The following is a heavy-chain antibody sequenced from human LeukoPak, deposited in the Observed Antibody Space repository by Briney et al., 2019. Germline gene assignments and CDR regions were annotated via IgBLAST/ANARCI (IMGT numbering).Heavy chain of an antibody. J-gene: IGHJ5*02. CDR3: AKGLPRYYDILTGYSPRETLFDP. D-gene: IGHD3-9*01. V-gene: IGHV3-30*02. Sequence: GGSLRLSCAASGFTFSSYGMHWVRQAPGKGVEWVAFIRYDGSNKYYADSVKGRFTISRDNSKNTLYLQMNSLRAEDTAVYYCAKGLPRYYDILTGYSPRETLFDPWGQGTLVTVSA. CDR1: GFTFSSYG. CDR2: IRYDGSNK.